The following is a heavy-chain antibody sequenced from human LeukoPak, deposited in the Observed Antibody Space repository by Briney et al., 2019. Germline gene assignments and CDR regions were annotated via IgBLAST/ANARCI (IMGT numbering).Heavy chain of an antibody. CDR1: GFTFSNAW. Sequence: SGGSLRLSCAASGFTFSNAWMSWVRQAPGKGLEWVGRIKSKTDGGTTDYAAPVKGRFTISRDDSKNTLYLQMNSLRAEDTAVYYCAKGSLYPQPSKGKGVGGVPFDYWGQGTLVTVSS. CDR3: AKGSLYPQPSKGKGVGGVPFDY. V-gene: IGHV3-15*01. J-gene: IGHJ4*02. CDR2: IKSKTDGGTT. D-gene: IGHD3-16*01.